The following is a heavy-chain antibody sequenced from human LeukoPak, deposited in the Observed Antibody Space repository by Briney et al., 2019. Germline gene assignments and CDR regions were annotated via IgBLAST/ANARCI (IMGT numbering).Heavy chain of an antibody. CDR3: ARAVDWLIPDY. V-gene: IGHV5-51*01. J-gene: IGHJ4*02. D-gene: IGHD3-9*01. Sequence: GESLKISCKISGYKLTNNWIGWVRQVPGKGLEWMGIIYPGDSDTRYSPSFQGQVTISADKSISTAYLQWSSLRASDTAMYYCARAVDWLIPDYWGQGTLVTVSS. CDR1: GYKLTNNW. CDR2: IYPGDSDT.